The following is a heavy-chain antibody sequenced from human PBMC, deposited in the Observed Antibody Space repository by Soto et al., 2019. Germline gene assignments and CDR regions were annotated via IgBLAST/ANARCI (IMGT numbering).Heavy chain of an antibody. CDR1: GFTFDEYA. CDR2: ISWNSGNI. CDR3: VRSKGGYSYGTPFDY. V-gene: IGHV3-9*01. J-gene: IGHJ4*02. D-gene: IGHD5-18*01. Sequence: DVQLEESGGALVQPGRSLRLSCAASGFTFDEYAMYWVRQVLGKGLEWVSSISWNSGNIGYADSVKGRFTTSRDNAKNSLYLQMNSLRPEDTALYYCVRSKGGYSYGTPFDYWGQGTLVTVSS.